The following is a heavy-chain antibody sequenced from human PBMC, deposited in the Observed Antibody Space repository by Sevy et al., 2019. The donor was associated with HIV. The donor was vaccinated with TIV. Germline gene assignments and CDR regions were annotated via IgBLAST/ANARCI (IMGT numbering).Heavy chain of an antibody. CDR2: ISSSSTYI. CDR3: ARDGGCTSTSCLLYFDY. CDR1: GFSFNNYY. V-gene: IGHV3-21*01. D-gene: IGHD2-2*01. J-gene: IGHJ4*02. Sequence: GGSLRLSCAASGFSFNNYYMNWVRQAPGKGLEWVSSISSSSTYIYYAASLKGRFIISRDNAKNSLYLQMNSLRPEDTAVYYCARDGGCTSTSCLLYFDYWGQGTLVTVSS.